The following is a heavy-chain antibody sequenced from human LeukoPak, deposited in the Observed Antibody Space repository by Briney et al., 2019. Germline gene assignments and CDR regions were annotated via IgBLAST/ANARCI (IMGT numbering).Heavy chain of an antibody. V-gene: IGHV3-7*05. CDR1: GFTFSNYW. Sequence: GGSLRLSCAASGFTFSNYWMIWVRQAPGKGLEWVANIQQDGGQKRYADSVRGRFTVSRANAQTSLYLHMNSLRAEDTAVYYCVRASNPWLQLSWGQGTLVTVSS. CDR2: IQQDGGQK. CDR3: VRASNPWLQLS. D-gene: IGHD5-24*01. J-gene: IGHJ4*02.